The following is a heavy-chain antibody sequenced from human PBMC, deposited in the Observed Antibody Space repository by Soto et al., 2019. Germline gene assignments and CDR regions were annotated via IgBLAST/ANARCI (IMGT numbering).Heavy chain of an antibody. J-gene: IGHJ4*02. CDR3: DGDPGSVYYFDY. Sequence: PGGSLRLSCAASGFTFSSYTMHWVRQAPGKGLEWVATMSYAGGHKEYADSVKGRFIISRDNSKNTLSLQMNNLRGDDTAVYYCDGDPGSVYYFDYWGEGTLVTVSS. CDR1: GFTFSSYT. CDR2: MSYAGGHK. V-gene: IGHV3-30*04. D-gene: IGHD2-15*01.